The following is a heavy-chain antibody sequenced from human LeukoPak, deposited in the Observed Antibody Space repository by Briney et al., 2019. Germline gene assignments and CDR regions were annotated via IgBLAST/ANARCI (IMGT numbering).Heavy chain of an antibody. CDR1: GGSISSYY. Sequence: SETLSLTCTVSGGSISSYYWSWIRQPAGKGLEWIGRIYTSGSTNYNPSLKSRVTMSVDTSKNQFSLKLSSVTAADTAVYYCARQRRWELPNAFDIWGQGTMVTVSS. J-gene: IGHJ3*02. V-gene: IGHV4-4*07. CDR3: ARQRRWELPNAFDI. CDR2: IYTSGST. D-gene: IGHD1-26*01.